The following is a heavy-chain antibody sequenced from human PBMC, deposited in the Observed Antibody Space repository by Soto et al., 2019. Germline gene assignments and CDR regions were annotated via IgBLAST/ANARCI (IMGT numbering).Heavy chain of an antibody. CDR3: SREVKPVFRREYDY. CDR1: GFTFISHT. CDR2: ISGSGSP. J-gene: IGHJ4*02. V-gene: IGHV3-21*04. Sequence: EVQLVESGGGLVKPGGSLGLSCAVSGFTFISHTLNWVRQAPGKGLEWVSSISGSGSPYYADSVKGRFTISRDNAQNSLHLQMSSLRAEDTAVYYCSREVKPVFRREYDYWGQGTLVTVSS.